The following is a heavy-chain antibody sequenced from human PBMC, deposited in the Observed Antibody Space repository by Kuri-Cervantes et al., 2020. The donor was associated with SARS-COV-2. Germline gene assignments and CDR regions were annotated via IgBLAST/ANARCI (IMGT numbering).Heavy chain of an antibody. Sequence: GGSLRLSCAASGFTFSSYWMSWVRQAPGKGLEWVANIKQDGSEKYYVDSVKGRFTISRDNAKNSLYLQMNSLGDEDTAVYYCARDGGLSVVVIDFDYWGQGTLVTVSS. CDR1: GFTFSSYW. D-gene: IGHD3-22*01. CDR3: ARDGGLSVVVIDFDY. V-gene: IGHV3-7*01. CDR2: IKQDGSEK. J-gene: IGHJ4*02.